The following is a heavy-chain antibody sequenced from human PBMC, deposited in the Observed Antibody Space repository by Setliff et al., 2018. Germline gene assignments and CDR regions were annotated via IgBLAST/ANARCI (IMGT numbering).Heavy chain of an antibody. Sequence: PGASLKISCKGSGYSFTTYWIGWVRQMPGKGLELMGIIYPADSDPRYSPSFQGQVTIPVDKSISTVYLHWSSLKASDTAMYYCARSPLDDAFDIWGQGTMVTVSS. J-gene: IGHJ3*02. CDR2: IYPADSDP. CDR3: ARSPLDDAFDI. V-gene: IGHV5-51*01. CDR1: GYSFTTYW.